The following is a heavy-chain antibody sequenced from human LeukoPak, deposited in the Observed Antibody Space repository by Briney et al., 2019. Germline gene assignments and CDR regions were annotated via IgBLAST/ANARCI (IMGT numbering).Heavy chain of an antibody. V-gene: IGHV3-23*01. D-gene: IGHD3-16*01. J-gene: IGHJ4*02. CDR1: PVSLSSYR. CDR2: ISGSAGSI. Sequence: PGGSLTLSCSPSPVSLSSYRVTCVRQAPGQGLEWVSAISGSAGSIYYADSVKGRFTISRDNSQSTVYLQMDSLRAEDTPVYYCAIRSDSYPYPSFAFRGQGTLVTVSS. CDR3: AIRSDSYPYPSFAF.